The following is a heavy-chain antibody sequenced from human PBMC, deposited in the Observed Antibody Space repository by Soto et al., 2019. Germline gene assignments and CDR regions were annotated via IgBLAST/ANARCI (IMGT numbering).Heavy chain of an antibody. D-gene: IGHD2-15*01. CDR2: IIPILGIA. Sequence: ASVKVSCKASGGTFSSYTISWVRQAPGQGLEWMGRIIPILGIANYAQKFQGRVTITADKSTSTAYMELSSLRSEDTAVYYCARGIDCSGGSCYSGSDAFDIWGQGTMVTVSS. J-gene: IGHJ3*02. V-gene: IGHV1-69*02. CDR3: ARGIDCSGGSCYSGSDAFDI. CDR1: GGTFSSYT.